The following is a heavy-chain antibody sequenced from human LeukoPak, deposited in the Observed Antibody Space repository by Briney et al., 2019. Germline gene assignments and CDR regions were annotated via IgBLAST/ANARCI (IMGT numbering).Heavy chain of an antibody. J-gene: IGHJ6*03. D-gene: IGHD1-1*01. CDR2: IYYSGST. CDR3: ARGRRVQLERRLNTPYYYYMDV. CDR1: GGSISSSSYY. V-gene: IGHV4-39*07. Sequence: PSETLSLTCTVSGGSISSSSYYWGWIRQPPGKGLEWIGSIYYSGSTYYNPSLKSRVTISVDTSKNQFSLKLSSVTAADTAVYYCARGRRVQLERRLNTPYYYYMDVWGKGTTVTVSS.